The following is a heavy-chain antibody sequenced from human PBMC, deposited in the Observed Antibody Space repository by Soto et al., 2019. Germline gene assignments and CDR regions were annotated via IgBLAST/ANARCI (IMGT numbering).Heavy chain of an antibody. V-gene: IGHV1-8*01. CDR1: GYTFTSYD. J-gene: IGHJ6*02. D-gene: IGHD3-3*01. Sequence: GASVKVSCKASGYTFTSYDINWVRQATGQGLEWMGWMNPNSGNTGYAQRFQGRVTMTRNTSISTAYMELSSLRSEDTAVYYCARPALSYYDCWSGWFQRKNYYYYGMDVWGQGTTVTVS. CDR3: ARPALSYYDCWSGWFQRKNYYYYGMDV. CDR2: MNPNSGNT.